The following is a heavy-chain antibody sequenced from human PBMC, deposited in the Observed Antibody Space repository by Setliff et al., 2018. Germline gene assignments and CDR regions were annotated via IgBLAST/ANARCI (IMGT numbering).Heavy chain of an antibody. J-gene: IGHJ4*02. CDR3: ARSTSWFSTNY. CDR2: INPNGDRA. CDR1: GGTFRSYG. Sequence: ASVKVSCKASGGTFRSYGISWVRQAPGQGLEWMMMINPNGDRATYAQKFQGRVTMTRDTSTSTVYMELSSLRSEDTAVYYCARSTSWFSTNYWGQGTPVTVSS. D-gene: IGHD2-2*01. V-gene: IGHV1-46*03.